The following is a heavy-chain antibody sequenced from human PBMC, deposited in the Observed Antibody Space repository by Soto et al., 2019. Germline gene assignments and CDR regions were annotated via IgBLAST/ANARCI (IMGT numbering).Heavy chain of an antibody. V-gene: IGHV3-23*01. Sequence: GGSLRLSCAASGLTFRNYAMSWLRQAPGEGLEWVSTVSASGANTYYADSVRGRFTISRDDSKNKLYLQMINLRAEDTAIYYCAKEDVFCSGGSCYPITVAFDIWGQGTMVTVSS. CDR1: GLTFRNYA. J-gene: IGHJ3*02. D-gene: IGHD2-15*01. CDR3: AKEDVFCSGGSCYPITVAFDI. CDR2: VSASGANT.